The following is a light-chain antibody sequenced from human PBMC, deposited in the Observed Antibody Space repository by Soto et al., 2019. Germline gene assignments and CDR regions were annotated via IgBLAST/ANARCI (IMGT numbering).Light chain of an antibody. CDR2: GAS. CDR1: QSISSY. Sequence: DMQMTQSPSYLSATVGDRVTITCLGSQSISSYLNWYQQKAGKAPKLLIYGASRLESGVPSRISGSGSGTEFTLTISSLQPDDFARYYCQQYASYPWTFGQGTKVDI. V-gene: IGKV1-5*03. J-gene: IGKJ1*01. CDR3: QQYASYPWT.